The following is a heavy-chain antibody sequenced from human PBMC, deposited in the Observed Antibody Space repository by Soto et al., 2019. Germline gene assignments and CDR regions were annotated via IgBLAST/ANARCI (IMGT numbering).Heavy chain of an antibody. V-gene: IGHV4-4*07. CDR3: ARGGSFLYNWFDP. J-gene: IGHJ5*02. D-gene: IGHD1-26*01. CDR1: VGSISIYY. Sequence: SETLSVTCTVSVGSISIYYWSWIRQPAGKGLEWIGRIYTSGSTNYNPSLKSRVTMSVDTSKNQFSLKLSSVTAADTAVYYCARGGSFLYNWFDPWGQGTMVTVSS. CDR2: IYTSGST.